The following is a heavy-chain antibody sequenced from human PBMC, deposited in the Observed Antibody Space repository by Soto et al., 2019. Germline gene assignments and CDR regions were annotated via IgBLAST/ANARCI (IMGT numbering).Heavy chain of an antibody. CDR3: ARDHTTGSPLFDY. V-gene: IGHV1-2*04. CDR1: GYTFTGYY. J-gene: IGHJ4*02. CDR2: INPNSGGT. Sequence: GASVKVSCKASGYTFTGYYMHWVRQAPGQGLEWMGWINPNSGGTNYAQKLQGWVTMTRDTSISTAYMELSRLRSDDTAVYYCARDHTTGSPLFDYWGQGTLVTVSS. D-gene: IGHD1-1*01.